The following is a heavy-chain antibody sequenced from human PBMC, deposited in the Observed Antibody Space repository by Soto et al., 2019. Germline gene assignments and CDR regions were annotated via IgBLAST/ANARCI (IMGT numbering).Heavy chain of an antibody. J-gene: IGHJ4*02. V-gene: IGHV3-23*01. D-gene: IGHD6-19*01. CDR1: GFAFSSYT. CDR3: AKDRGGFARGWEYYDF. Sequence: GGSLRLSCAASGFAFSSYTMSWVRHTPGKGLEWVSSISASGGSTYYGDSLKGRFTISRDNSKNTLNLHIKSLGVEDSAVYYCAKDRGGFARGWEYYDFWGQGTQVTVSS. CDR2: ISASGGST.